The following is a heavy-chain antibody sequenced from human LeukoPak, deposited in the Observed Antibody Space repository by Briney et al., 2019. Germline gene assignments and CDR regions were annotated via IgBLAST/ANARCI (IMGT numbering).Heavy chain of an antibody. D-gene: IGHD6-13*01. CDR3: ARGRQIADPAAGTGWFDP. V-gene: IGHV4-34*01. J-gene: IGHJ5*02. CDR1: GGSFSGYY. CDR2: INHSGST. Sequence: SETLSLTCAVYGGSFSGYYWSWIRQPPGKGLEWIGEINHSGSTNYNPSLKSRVTISVDTSKNQFSLKLSSVTAVDTAVYYCARGRQIADPAAGTGWFDPWGQGTLVTVSS.